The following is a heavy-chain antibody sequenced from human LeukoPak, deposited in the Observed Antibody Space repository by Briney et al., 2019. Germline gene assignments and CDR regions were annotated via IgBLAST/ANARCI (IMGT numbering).Heavy chain of an antibody. J-gene: IGHJ4*02. V-gene: IGHV3-48*01. D-gene: IGHD3-10*01. Sequence: GGSLRLSRAASGFTFSSYSMNWVRQAPGKGLEWVSYISSSSSTIYYADSVKGRFTISRDNAKNSLYLQMNSLRAEDTAVYYCARDKSPYYYGSGSFIADYWGQGTLVTVSS. CDR1: GFTFSSYS. CDR3: ARDKSPYYYGSGSFIADY. CDR2: ISSSSSTI.